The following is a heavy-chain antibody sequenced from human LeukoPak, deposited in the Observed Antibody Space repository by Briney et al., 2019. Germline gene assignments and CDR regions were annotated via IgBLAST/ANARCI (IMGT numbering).Heavy chain of an antibody. J-gene: IGHJ6*02. V-gene: IGHV3-23*01. CDR3: ARDRGYEIPPYYYYGMDV. Sequence: PGGSLRLSCAASGFTFSSYAMSWVRQAPGKGLEWVSAISGSGGSTYYADSVKGRFTISRDNSKNTLYLQMNSLRAEDTAVYYCARDRGYEIPPYYYYGMDVWGQGTTVTVSS. D-gene: IGHD5-12*01. CDR1: GFTFSSYA. CDR2: ISGSGGST.